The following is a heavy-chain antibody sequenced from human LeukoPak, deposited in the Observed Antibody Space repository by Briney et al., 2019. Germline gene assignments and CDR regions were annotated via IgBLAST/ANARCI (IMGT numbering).Heavy chain of an antibody. J-gene: IGHJ6*03. CDR1: GGTFSSYD. V-gene: IGHV1-2*02. Sequence: ASVKVSCKASGGTFSSYDISWVRQAPGQGLEWMGWMNPKSGATDYARKFQGRVTMTRDTSISTAYMELTRLRSDDTAVYFCARGSDYDDYFYMDFWGKGTTVTVSS. CDR2: MNPKSGAT. CDR3: ARGSDYDDYFYMDF.